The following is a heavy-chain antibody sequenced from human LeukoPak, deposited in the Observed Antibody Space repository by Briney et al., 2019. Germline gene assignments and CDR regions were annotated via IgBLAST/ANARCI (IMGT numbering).Heavy chain of an antibody. CDR1: GGSITSHY. V-gene: IGHV4-59*08. CDR3: ARSGGRDGYNFGY. Sequence: SETLSLTCTVSGGSITSHYWSWIRQPPGRGLEWIGYFYYSGSTNYNPSLESRVTISVDTSRAHFYLKLSSVTAADTAVYYCARSGGRDGYNFGYWGPGTLVTVSS. CDR2: FYYSGST. J-gene: IGHJ4*02. D-gene: IGHD5-24*01.